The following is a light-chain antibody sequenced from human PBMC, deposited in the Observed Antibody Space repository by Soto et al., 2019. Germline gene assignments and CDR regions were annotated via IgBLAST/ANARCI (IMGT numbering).Light chain of an antibody. CDR2: DVS. Sequence: QSSLTHPASVSGSPGQSLTISCVGTSGDIGDYNYVSWYQQHPGKVPKVIIYDVSNRPSGVSYRFSGTKSGNTASLTVSGLQAEDEADYYCCSYTRSGTLIFGTGTKVTVL. J-gene: IGLJ1*01. CDR3: CSYTRSGTLI. V-gene: IGLV2-14*01. CDR1: SGDIGDYNY.